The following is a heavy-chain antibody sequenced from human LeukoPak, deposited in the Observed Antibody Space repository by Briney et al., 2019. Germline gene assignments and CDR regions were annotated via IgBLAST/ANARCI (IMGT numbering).Heavy chain of an antibody. CDR3: ERGGRSGSYGYYFDY. V-gene: IGHV4-59*01. J-gene: IGHJ4*02. CDR1: GGSITSYY. Sequence: SETLSLTCTVSGGSITSYYWSWIRQPPGKGLEWIGYILYSGSTNYNPSLNSRVTISVDTSKNQFSLTLYSVTAADTAVYYCERGGRSGSYGYYFDYWGQGTLVTVSS. CDR2: ILYSGST. D-gene: IGHD1-26*01.